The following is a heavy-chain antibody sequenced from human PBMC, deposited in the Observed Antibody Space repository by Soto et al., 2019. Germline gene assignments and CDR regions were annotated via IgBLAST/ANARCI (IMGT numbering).Heavy chain of an antibody. Sequence: GGSLRLSCAASGFTFSSYGMHWVRQAPGKGLEWVAVIWYDGSNKYYADSVKGRFTISGDNSKNTLYLQMNILRAEDTAVYYCARDYGDFFPTSPIPDVWGQGTTVTVSS. CDR3: ARDYGDFFPTSPIPDV. CDR1: GFTFSSYG. V-gene: IGHV3-33*01. J-gene: IGHJ6*02. CDR2: IWYDGSNK. D-gene: IGHD4-17*01.